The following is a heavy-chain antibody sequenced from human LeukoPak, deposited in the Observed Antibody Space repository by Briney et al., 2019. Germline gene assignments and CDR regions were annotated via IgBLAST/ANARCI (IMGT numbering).Heavy chain of an antibody. CDR2: VIGSGGST. CDR1: GFTFSSYA. CDR3: AKQGNFDY. D-gene: IGHD3-10*01. J-gene: IGHJ4*02. V-gene: IGHV3-23*01. Sequence: PGGSLRLSCAASGFTFSSYAMSWVRQAPGKGLEWVSGVIGSGGSTYYADSVKGRFTISRDNSRNTLYLQMNSLGAEDTAVYYCAKQGNFDYWGQGTLVTVSS.